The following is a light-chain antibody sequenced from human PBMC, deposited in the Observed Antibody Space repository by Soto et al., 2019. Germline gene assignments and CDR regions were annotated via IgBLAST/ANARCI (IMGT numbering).Light chain of an antibody. J-gene: IGKJ2*02. CDR2: LGF. CDR3: MQALQTPCT. Sequence: EIVMTQSPPSLTVTPGEPASISCRSSQRLLHSNGNNFLDWYLQKPGQSPQLLIYLGFNRASGVPDRVSGSGAGTDFTLKISRVEAEDVGVYYCMQALQTPCTFGQGTKVDIK. CDR1: QRLLHSNGNNF. V-gene: IGKV2-28*01.